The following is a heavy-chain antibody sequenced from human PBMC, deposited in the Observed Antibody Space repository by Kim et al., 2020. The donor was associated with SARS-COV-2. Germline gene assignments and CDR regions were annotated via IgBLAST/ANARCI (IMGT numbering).Heavy chain of an antibody. CDR1: GGTFSSYA. D-gene: IGHD6-13*01. CDR2: IIPIFGTA. Sequence: SVKVSCKASGGTFSSYAISWVRQAPGQGLEWMGGIIPIFGTANYAQKFQGRVTITADESTSTAYMELSSLRSEDTAVYYCARVELGYSSSWARVWFDPWGQGTLVTVSS. CDR3: ARVELGYSSSWARVWFDP. J-gene: IGHJ5*02. V-gene: IGHV1-69*13.